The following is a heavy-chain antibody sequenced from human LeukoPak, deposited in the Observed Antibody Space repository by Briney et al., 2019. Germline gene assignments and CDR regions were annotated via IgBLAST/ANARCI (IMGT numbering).Heavy chain of an antibody. CDR2: IRYDGSNK. Sequence: GGSLRLSCAASGFTFSSYGMHWVRQAPGKGLEWVAFIRYDGSNKYYADSVKGRFTISRDNSKNTLYLQMNSLRAEDTAVYYCAKDFFSHYSDSSGYYPPGYWGQGTLVTVSS. V-gene: IGHV3-30*02. J-gene: IGHJ4*02. D-gene: IGHD3-22*01. CDR1: GFTFSSYG. CDR3: AKDFFSHYSDSSGYYPPGY.